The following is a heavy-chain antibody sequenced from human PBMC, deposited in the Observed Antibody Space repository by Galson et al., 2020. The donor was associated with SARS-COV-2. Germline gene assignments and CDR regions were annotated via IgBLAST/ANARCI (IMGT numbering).Heavy chain of an antibody. CDR2: NYPNGRT. Sequence: SETLSLTCAVSGYSVSTTNYWGWVRLAPGKGLEWIGSNYPNGRTYYNPSLESRVTISVDTSRNQFSLTLASVTAADTAFYYCARQGVNMIVLVTVPGWFFDLWGRGTLVTVSS. CDR1: GYSVSTTNY. J-gene: IGHJ2*01. D-gene: IGHD2-21*02. CDR3: ARQGVNMIVLVTVPGWFFDL. V-gene: IGHV4-38-2*01.